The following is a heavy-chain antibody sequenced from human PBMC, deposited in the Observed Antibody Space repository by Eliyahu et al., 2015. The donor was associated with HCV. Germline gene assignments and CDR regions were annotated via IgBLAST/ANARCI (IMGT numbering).Heavy chain of an antibody. CDR1: GFXFSXYG. D-gene: IGHD6-6*01. J-gene: IGHJ4*02. CDR2: IRYDGSNK. Sequence: QVQLVESGGGVVQPGGSLRLSCAASGFXFSXYGMLHWVRQAPGKGLEGVAFIRYDGSNKYYADSVKGRFTISRDNSKNTLYLQMNSLRAEDTAVYYCAKDGGRHTKIAARPTYWGQGTLVTVSS. V-gene: IGHV3-30*02. CDR3: AKDGGRHTKIAARPTY.